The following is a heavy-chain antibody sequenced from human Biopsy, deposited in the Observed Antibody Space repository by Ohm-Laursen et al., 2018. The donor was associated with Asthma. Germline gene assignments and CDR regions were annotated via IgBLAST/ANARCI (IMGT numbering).Heavy chain of an antibody. CDR3: AKDVVWGRELGGMDV. D-gene: IGHD3-10*01. CDR2: ISYDGSNR. V-gene: IGHV3-30*18. CDR1: GFTFSTYG. J-gene: IGHJ6*02. Sequence: SLRLSCAASGFTFSTYGMHWVRQAPGKGLEWVAVISYDGSNRYSADSVRGRFTISRDNSKNTLYLQMSSLRAGDTAVYYCAKDVVWGRELGGMDVWGQGTTVTVSS.